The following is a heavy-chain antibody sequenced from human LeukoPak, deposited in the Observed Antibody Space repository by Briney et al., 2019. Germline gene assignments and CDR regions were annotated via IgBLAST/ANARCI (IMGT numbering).Heavy chain of an antibody. V-gene: IGHV3-11*04. CDR2: ISSSGSTI. D-gene: IGHD3-22*01. CDR3: ARDDSSGYYSFDY. Sequence: GGSLRLSCAASGFTFSDYYMSWIRQAPGKGLEWVSYISSSGSTIYYADSVKGRFTISRDNAKNSLYLQMNSLRAEDTAVYYCARDDSSGYYSFDYWGQGTLVTVSS. J-gene: IGHJ4*02. CDR1: GFTFSDYY.